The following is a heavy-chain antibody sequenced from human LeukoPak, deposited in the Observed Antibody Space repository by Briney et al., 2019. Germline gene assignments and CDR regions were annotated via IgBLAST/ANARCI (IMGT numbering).Heavy chain of an antibody. CDR1: GFTFSNHA. V-gene: IGHV3-48*03. CDR2: ISSSGSTI. J-gene: IGHJ4*02. D-gene: IGHD1-26*01. Sequence: GGSLRLSCAASGFTFSNHAMSWVLQAPGKGLEWVSYISSSGSTIYYADSVKGRFTISRDNAKNSLYLQMNSLRAEDTAVYYCASGSGSSDYWGQGTLVTVSS. CDR3: ASGSGSSDY.